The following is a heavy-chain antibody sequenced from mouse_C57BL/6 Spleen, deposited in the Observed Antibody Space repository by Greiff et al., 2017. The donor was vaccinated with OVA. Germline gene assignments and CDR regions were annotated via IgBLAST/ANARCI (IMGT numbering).Heavy chain of an antibody. CDR1: GYTFTSYW. V-gene: IGHV1-50*01. D-gene: IGHD1-1*01. J-gene: IGHJ2*01. Sequence: QVQLQQPGAELVKPGPSVKLSCKASGYTFTSYWMQWVKQRPGQGLEWIGEIDPSDSYTNYNQKFKGKATLTVDTSSSTAYMQLSSLTSEDSAVYYCARKDYGSSYDYWGQGTTLTVSS. CDR2: IDPSDSYT. CDR3: ARKDYGSSYDY.